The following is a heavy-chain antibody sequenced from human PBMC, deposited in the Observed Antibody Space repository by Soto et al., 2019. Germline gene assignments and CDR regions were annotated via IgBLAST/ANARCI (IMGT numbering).Heavy chain of an antibody. CDR3: ARGCNRPTSYGMDV. J-gene: IGHJ6*02. CDR1: GFTFKNYW. Sequence: EVQLVESGGGLIQPGESLRLSCEGSGFTFKNYWMHWVRQVPGKGLVWVSRINSEGSNTRYADSVKGRFTVSRDNAKNTLLLQMNSLRDADTAVYFCARGCNRPTSYGMDVWGQGTMVTVSS. D-gene: IGHD6-6*01. CDR2: INSEGSNT. V-gene: IGHV3-74*01.